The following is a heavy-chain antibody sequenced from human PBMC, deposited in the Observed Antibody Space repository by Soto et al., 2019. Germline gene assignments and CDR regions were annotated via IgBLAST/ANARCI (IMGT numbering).Heavy chain of an antibody. CDR3: SKTWLAPGDYYYGMDV. J-gene: IGHJ6*02. CDR2: ISGSGGST. CDR1: GFTFSSYA. V-gene: IGHV3-23*01. D-gene: IGHD6-19*01. Sequence: GGSLRLSCAASGFTFSSYAMSWVRQAPGKGLEWVSAISGSGGSTYYADSVKGRFTISRDNSKNTLYLQMNSLRAEDTAVYYCSKTWLAPGDYYYGMDVWGQGTTVTVSS.